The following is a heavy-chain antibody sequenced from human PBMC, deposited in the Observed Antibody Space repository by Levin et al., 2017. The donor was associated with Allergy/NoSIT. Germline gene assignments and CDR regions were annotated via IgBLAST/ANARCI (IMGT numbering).Heavy chain of an antibody. CDR3: ARDEGLSTGY. J-gene: IGHJ4*02. D-gene: IGHD2-2*01. V-gene: IGHV3-48*02. CDR2: ISSSSSTI. CDR1: GFTFNSYS. Sequence: GESLKISCAASGFTFNSYSMNWVRQAPGKGLEWVSYISSSSSTIYYADSVKGRFSISRDNAKNSLYLQMNSLRDEDTAVYYCARDEGLSTGYWGQGTLVTVSS.